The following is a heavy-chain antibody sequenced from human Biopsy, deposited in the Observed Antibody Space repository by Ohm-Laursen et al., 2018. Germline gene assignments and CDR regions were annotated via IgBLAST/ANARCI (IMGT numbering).Heavy chain of an antibody. CDR1: GGSISSYY. D-gene: IGHD4/OR15-4a*01. J-gene: IGHJ1*01. Sequence: GTLSLTCTVSGGSISSYYWNWIRQPAGGGLEYIGRLYTTGSTNYNPSLRSRVTMSADTSKNQFSLNLRSVTAADTAVYFCARSIDYGNSYFQYWGQGILVTVSS. CDR2: LYTTGST. CDR3: ARSIDYGNSYFQY. V-gene: IGHV4-4*07.